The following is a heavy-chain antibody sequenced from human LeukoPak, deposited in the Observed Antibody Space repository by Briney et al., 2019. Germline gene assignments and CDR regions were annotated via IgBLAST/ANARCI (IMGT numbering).Heavy chain of an antibody. V-gene: IGHV3-9*03. D-gene: IGHD6-19*01. CDR1: GFTFDDYA. Sequence: PGGSLRLSCAASGFTFDDYAVHWVRQAPGKGLEWVSGISWNSGSIGYADSVKGRFTISRDNAKNSLYLQMNSLRAEDMALYYCAKGSGEWLIPDPIDYWGQGTLVTVSS. J-gene: IGHJ4*02. CDR3: AKGSGEWLIPDPIDY. CDR2: ISWNSGSI.